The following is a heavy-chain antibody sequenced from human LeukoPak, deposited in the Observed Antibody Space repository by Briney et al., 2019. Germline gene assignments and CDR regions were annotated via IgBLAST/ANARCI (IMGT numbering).Heavy chain of an antibody. CDR2: IKTDGSQI. CDR1: GFTFSSYW. J-gene: IGHJ6*03. Sequence: GGSLRLSCVASGFTFSSYWMTWVRQAPGKGLEWVANIKTDGSQIYYVDSVKGRFTISRDNAKNSLYLQMNSLRAEDTAVYYCARSSSGQQPDYYMDVWGKGTTVIISS. D-gene: IGHD3-22*01. CDR3: ARSSSGQQPDYYMDV. V-gene: IGHV3-7*01.